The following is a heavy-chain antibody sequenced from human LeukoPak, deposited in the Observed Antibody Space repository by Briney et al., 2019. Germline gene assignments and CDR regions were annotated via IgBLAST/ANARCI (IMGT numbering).Heavy chain of an antibody. CDR1: GGSISSSSYY. J-gene: IGHJ4*02. Sequence: PSETLSLTCTVSGGSISSSSYYWGWIRQPPGKGLEWIGSIYYSGSTYYNPSLKSRVTISVDTSKNQFSLKLSPVTAADTAVYYCARDGVAARANFDYWGQGTLVTVSS. V-gene: IGHV4-39*07. D-gene: IGHD6-6*01. CDR3: ARDGVAARANFDY. CDR2: IYYSGST.